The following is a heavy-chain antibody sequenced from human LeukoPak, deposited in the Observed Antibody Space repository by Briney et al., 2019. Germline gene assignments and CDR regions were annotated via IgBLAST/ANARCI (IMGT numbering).Heavy chain of an antibody. V-gene: IGHV4-38-2*02. CDR3: ARDDGYNLGY. J-gene: IGHJ4*02. CDR1: GYSISSGYY. Sequence: SETLSLTCTVSGYSISSGYYWGWIQQPPGKGLEWIGSIYHSGSTYYNPSLKSRVTISVDTSKNQFSLKLSSVTAADTAVYYCARDDGYNLGYWGQGTLVTVSS. D-gene: IGHD5-24*01. CDR2: IYHSGST.